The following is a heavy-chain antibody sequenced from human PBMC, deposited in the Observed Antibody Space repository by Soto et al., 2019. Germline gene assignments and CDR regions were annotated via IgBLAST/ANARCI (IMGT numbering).Heavy chain of an antibody. J-gene: IGHJ4*02. Sequence: TLSLPCTVSGGSVSSVDYFWSWIRQPPGKGLEWIGYIYDSGSSYYNPSLKSRVTMSVDTSKNQFSLKLRSVTAADTAMYYCAREKGYISGPKNFDSWGQGTLVTVSS. CDR1: GGSVSSVDYF. CDR2: IYDSGSS. V-gene: IGHV4-30-4*01. D-gene: IGHD5-12*01. CDR3: AREKGYISGPKNFDS.